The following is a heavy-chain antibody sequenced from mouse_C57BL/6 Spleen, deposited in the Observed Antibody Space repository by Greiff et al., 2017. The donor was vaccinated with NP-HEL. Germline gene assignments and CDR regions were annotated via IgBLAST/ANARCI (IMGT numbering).Heavy chain of an antibody. CDR3: ARHYYGSSSNWYFDV. D-gene: IGHD1-1*01. J-gene: IGHJ1*03. CDR2: ISSGGSYT. V-gene: IGHV5-6*01. CDR1: GFTFSSYG. Sequence: EVQRVESGGDLVKPGGSLKLTCAASGFTFSSYGMSWVRQTPDKRLEWVATISSGGSYTYYPDSVKGRFIISRDHTKNTLYLQMSSLKSEDTAMYYCARHYYGSSSNWYFDVWGTGTTVTVSS.